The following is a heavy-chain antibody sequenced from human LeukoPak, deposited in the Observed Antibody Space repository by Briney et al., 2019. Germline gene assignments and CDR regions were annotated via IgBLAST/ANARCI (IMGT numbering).Heavy chain of an antibody. CDR2: IGSSSSTI. J-gene: IGHJ5*02. CDR1: GFTFSSYN. D-gene: IGHD1-26*01. Sequence: GGSLRLSCAASGFTFSSYNMNWVRQAPGKGLEWVSYIGSSSSTIYYADSVKGRFTISRDNAKNSLYLQMNSLRAEDTAVYYCARGTMVGAEWFDPWGQGTLVTVSS. CDR3: ARGTMVGAEWFDP. V-gene: IGHV3-48*01.